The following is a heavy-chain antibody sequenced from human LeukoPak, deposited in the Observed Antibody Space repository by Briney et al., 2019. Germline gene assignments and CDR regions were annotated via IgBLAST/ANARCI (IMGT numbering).Heavy chain of an antibody. J-gene: IGHJ4*02. CDR3: ASSMVRGVILSLDY. V-gene: IGHV4-59*01. D-gene: IGHD3-10*01. Sequence: SETLSLTCSVSGASISGYYWSWIRQPPGKGLEWIGYVYYSGSTNYNPSLKSRVTISVDTSKNQFSLKLSSVTAADTAVYYCASSMVRGVILSLDYWGQGTLVTVSS. CDR2: VYYSGST. CDR1: GASISGYY.